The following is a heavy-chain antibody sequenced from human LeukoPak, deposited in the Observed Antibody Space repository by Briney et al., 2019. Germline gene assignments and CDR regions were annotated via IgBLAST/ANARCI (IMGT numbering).Heavy chain of an antibody. CDR1: GGSISSGGYY. Sequence: PSETLSLTCTVSGGSISSGGYYWSWIRQHPGKGLEWIGYIYYSGSTYYNPSLKSRVTISVDTSKNQFSLKLSSVTAADTAVYYCAGTYYYDSSGYYPPSMEYWGQGTLVTVSS. V-gene: IGHV4-31*03. J-gene: IGHJ4*02. CDR3: AGTYYYDSSGYYPPSMEY. D-gene: IGHD3-22*01. CDR2: IYYSGST.